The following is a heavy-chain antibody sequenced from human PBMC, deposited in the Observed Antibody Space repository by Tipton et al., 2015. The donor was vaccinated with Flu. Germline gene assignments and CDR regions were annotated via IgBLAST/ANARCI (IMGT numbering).Heavy chain of an antibody. D-gene: IGHD2-15*01. CDR1: GFTFSSYG. J-gene: IGHJ4*02. Sequence: SLRLSCAASGFTFSSYGMNWVRQAPGKGLEWVAIISYDGSNKSYADSVKGRFTISRDNSKNTLYLQMNSLRPEDTALYYCAKVRMGYCTGGSCYSFDYWGQGTLVTVSS. V-gene: IGHV3-30*18. CDR2: ISYDGSNK. CDR3: AKVRMGYCTGGSCYSFDY.